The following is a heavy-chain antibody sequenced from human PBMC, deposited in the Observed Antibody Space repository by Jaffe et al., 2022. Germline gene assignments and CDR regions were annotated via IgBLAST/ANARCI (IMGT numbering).Heavy chain of an antibody. Sequence: EVQLVQSGAEVKKPGESLKISCKGSGYSFTSYWIGWVRQMPGKGLEWMGIIYPGDSDTRYSPSFQGQVTISADKSISTAYLQWSSLKASDTAMYYCARVPYSSSWYGSQAYYYYMDVWGKGTTVTVSS. D-gene: IGHD6-13*01. CDR3: ARVPYSSSWYGSQAYYYYMDV. CDR1: GYSFTSYW. CDR2: IYPGDSDT. V-gene: IGHV5-51*03. J-gene: IGHJ6*03.